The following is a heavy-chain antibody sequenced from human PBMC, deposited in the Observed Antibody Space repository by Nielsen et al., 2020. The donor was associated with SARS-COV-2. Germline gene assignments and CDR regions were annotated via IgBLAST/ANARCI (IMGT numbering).Heavy chain of an antibody. J-gene: IGHJ4*02. CDR3: ARGGHLLLN. Sequence: GESLKISCVVSGFTFSSYEMNSVRQTPGKGLEWVAYIDSTADSRYYADPVKGRFTISRDNTRNSVFLQMDSLRPEDTAVYFCARGGHLLLNWGQGSLVSVSS. CDR1: GFTFSSYE. V-gene: IGHV3-48*03. D-gene: IGHD2-15*01. CDR2: IDSTADSR.